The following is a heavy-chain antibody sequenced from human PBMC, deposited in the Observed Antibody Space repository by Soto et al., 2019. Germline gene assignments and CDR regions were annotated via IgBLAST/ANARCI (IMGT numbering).Heavy chain of an antibody. V-gene: IGHV3-53*04. CDR2: IHSGNSA. Sequence: EMQLVESGGGLVNPGGSLRLSCAASGLIVNNNYMNWVRQAPGKGLEWVSVIHSGNSASYAEFVMGRFTISRHTSKNMVYLQMNSLRAEDTGIYYCARDPGYCSGGVCYRYMDVWGKGTTVTVSS. CDR1: GLIVNNNY. CDR3: ARDPGYCSGGVCYRYMDV. J-gene: IGHJ6*03. D-gene: IGHD2-8*02.